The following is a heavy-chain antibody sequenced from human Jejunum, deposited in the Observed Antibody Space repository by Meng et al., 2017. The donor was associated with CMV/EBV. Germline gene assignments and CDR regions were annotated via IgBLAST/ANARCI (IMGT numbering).Heavy chain of an antibody. CDR2: IYPGDWDT. CDR3: ARQHYDFWTGSYTGNSYFDY. J-gene: IGHJ4*02. V-gene: IGHV5-51*01. Sequence: WIGWVRKMHGKGLEWMGLIYPGDWDTKYNPSFQGQVSISVDKSINTAYLQWSSLKASDTAIYYCARQHYDFWTGSYTGNSYFDYWGQGTLVTVSS. D-gene: IGHD3/OR15-3a*01. CDR1: W.